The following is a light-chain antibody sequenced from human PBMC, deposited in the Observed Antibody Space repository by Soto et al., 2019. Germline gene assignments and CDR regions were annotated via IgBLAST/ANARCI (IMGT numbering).Light chain of an antibody. CDR2: KAS. CDR1: QNINNW. Sequence: DIQMTQSPSTLSASVGDRVPITCRASQNINNWLAWYQQKPGKGPSLLIYKASNLESGVSSRFSGSGSGTDFTLTISRLEPEDLAVYYCQQYGSSGTFGQGTKVDIK. CDR3: QQYGSSGT. V-gene: IGKV1-5*03. J-gene: IGKJ1*01.